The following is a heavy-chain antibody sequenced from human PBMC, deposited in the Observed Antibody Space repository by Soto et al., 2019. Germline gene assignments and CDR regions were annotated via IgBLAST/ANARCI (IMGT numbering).Heavy chain of an antibody. J-gene: IGHJ5*02. CDR1: GGSISSGGYY. Sequence: PSETLSLTCTVSGGSISSGGYYWSWIRQHPGKGLEWIGYIYYSGSTYYNPSLKSRVTISVDTSKNQFSLKLSSVTAADTAVYYCARDLGGAIDNWFDPWGQGTLVTVPS. CDR3: ARDLGGAIDNWFDP. V-gene: IGHV4-31*03. D-gene: IGHD2-21*01. CDR2: IYYSGST.